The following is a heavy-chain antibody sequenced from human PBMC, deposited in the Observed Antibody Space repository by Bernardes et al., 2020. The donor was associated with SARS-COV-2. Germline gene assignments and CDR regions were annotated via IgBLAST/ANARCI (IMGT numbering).Heavy chain of an antibody. CDR3: ARHIYYDSSGYQRWFDP. V-gene: IGHV4-39*01. CDR1: GGSISSSSYY. CDR2: IYYSGST. Sequence: SETLSLTCTVSGGSISSSSYYWGWLRQPPGKGLEWIGSIYYSGSTYYNPSLKSRVTISVDTSKNQFSLKLSSVTAADTAVYYCARHIYYDSSGYQRWFDPWGQGTLVTVSS. D-gene: IGHD3-22*01. J-gene: IGHJ5*02.